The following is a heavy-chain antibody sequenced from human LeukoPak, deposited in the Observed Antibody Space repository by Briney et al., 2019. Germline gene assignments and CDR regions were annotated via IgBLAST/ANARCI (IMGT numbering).Heavy chain of an antibody. V-gene: IGHV1-18*01. CDR2: ISAFNANT. Sequence: ASVKVSCKASGYTFTSYGISWVRQAPGQGLEWMGWISAFNANTNYAQKFQGRVTMTTDTSTSTVYMDLRNLRSDDTAVYYCARDLDIVVVAATLRHYGLDVWGQGTTVTVSS. CDR1: GYTFTSYG. D-gene: IGHD2-15*01. CDR3: ARDLDIVVVAATLRHYGLDV. J-gene: IGHJ6*02.